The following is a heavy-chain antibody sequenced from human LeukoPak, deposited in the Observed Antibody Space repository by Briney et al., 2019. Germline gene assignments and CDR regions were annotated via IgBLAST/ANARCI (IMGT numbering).Heavy chain of an antibody. CDR3: AKDAGYSSGWYVWFSDY. CDR1: GFTFSSYD. J-gene: IGHJ4*02. CDR2: ISGSGGST. V-gene: IGHV3-23*01. D-gene: IGHD6-19*01. Sequence: GGSLRLSCAASGFTFSSYDMTWVRQAPGKGLEWVSAISGSGGSTYYADSVKGRFTISRDNSKNTLYLQMNSLRAEDTAVYYCAKDAGYSSGWYVWFSDYWGQGTLVTVSS.